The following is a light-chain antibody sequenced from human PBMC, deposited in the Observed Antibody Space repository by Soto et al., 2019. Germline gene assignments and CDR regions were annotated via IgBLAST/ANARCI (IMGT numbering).Light chain of an antibody. V-gene: IGLV3-21*02. CDR2: DDT. Sequence: ELNQPPSVSVAPGQTARITCGGNNIGSKSVHWYQQKPGQTPVLVVDDDTDRPSGIPERFSGSNSGNTATLTISRVEAGDEADYFCHVWDSSSEHVFGTGTRSPS. J-gene: IGLJ1*01. CDR3: HVWDSSSEHV. CDR1: NIGSKS.